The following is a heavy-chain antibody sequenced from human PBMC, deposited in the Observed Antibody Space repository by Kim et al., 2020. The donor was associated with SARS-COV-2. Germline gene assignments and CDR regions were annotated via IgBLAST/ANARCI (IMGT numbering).Heavy chain of an antibody. D-gene: IGHD1-20*01. CDR1: GFTLGSYG. CDR2: VSYDGNNK. Sequence: GGSLRLSCVASGFTLGSYGMHWVRQGPGKGLEWVAVVSYDGNNKYYADSVKGRFTISRDNSQSTLFLQLTSLRAEDSAVYYCARDGITLAVFRIPGAYYHVMDVWGQGTTLIVSS. V-gene: IGHV3-30*03. J-gene: IGHJ6*02. CDR3: ARDGITLAVFRIPGAYYHVMDV.